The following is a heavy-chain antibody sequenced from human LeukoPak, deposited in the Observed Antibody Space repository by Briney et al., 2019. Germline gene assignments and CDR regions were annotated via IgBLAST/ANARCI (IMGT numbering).Heavy chain of an antibody. CDR2: INHSGST. Sequence: SETLSLTCAVYGGSFSGYYRSWIRQPPGKGLEWIGEINHSGSTNYNPSLKSRVTISVDTSKNQFSLKLSSVTAADTAVYYCARGRRVVVKRPYYYYYMDVWGKGTTVTVSS. CDR3: ARGRRVVVKRPYYYYYMDV. CDR1: GGSFSGYY. D-gene: IGHD3-22*01. J-gene: IGHJ6*03. V-gene: IGHV4-34*01.